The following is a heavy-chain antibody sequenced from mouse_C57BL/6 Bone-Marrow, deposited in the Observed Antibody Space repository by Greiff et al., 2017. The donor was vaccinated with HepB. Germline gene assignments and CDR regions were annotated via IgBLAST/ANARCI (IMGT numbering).Heavy chain of an antibody. CDR1: GFTFSDYY. V-gene: IGHV5-12*01. J-gene: IGHJ3*01. Sequence: EVKLVESGGGLVQPGGSLKLSCAASGFTFSDYYMYWVRQTPEKRLEWVAYISNGGGSTYYPDTVKGRFTISRDNAKNTLYLQMSRLKSEDTAMYYCARQDSFAYWGQGTLVTVSA. CDR2: ISNGGGST. CDR3: ARQDSFAY.